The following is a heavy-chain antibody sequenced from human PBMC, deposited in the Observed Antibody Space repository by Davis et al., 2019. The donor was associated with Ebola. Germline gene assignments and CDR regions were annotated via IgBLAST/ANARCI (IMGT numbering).Heavy chain of an antibody. CDR3: VREEQQLVTFDY. Sequence: ASVKVSCKASGYTFPSYATNWVRQAPGQGLEWMGWINTKEGIPGYAQGFRGRFVFSLDTSVSTAYLQISSLKAEDTAIYYCVREEQQLVTFDYWGPGTLVTVSS. V-gene: IGHV7-4-1*02. CDR2: INTKEGIP. D-gene: IGHD6-13*01. CDR1: GYTFPSYA. J-gene: IGHJ4*02.